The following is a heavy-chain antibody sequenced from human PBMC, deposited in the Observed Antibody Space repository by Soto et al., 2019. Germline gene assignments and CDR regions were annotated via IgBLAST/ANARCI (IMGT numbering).Heavy chain of an antibody. CDR3: ARGPGITIFGVVLHYYYYGMDV. CDR2: IYYSGST. V-gene: IGHV4-59*01. Sequence: QVQLQESGPGLVKPSETLSLTCTVSGGSISSYYWSWIRQPPGKGLEWIGYIYYSGSTNYNPSLKSRVTISVDTSKNQFSLKLSSLTAADTAVYYCARGPGITIFGVVLHYYYYGMDVWGQGTTVTVSS. D-gene: IGHD3-3*01. J-gene: IGHJ6*02. CDR1: GGSISSYY.